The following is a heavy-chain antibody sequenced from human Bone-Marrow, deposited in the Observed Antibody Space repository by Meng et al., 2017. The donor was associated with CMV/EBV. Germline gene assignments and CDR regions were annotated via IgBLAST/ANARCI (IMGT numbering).Heavy chain of an antibody. J-gene: IGHJ3*02. Sequence: SETLSLTCTVSGGSISSGGYYWSWIRQHPGKGLEWIGYIYYSGSTSYNPSLKSRVTISVDTSKNQFSLKLCSVSAADTAVYYCARGPALSSGNAFDIWGQGSMVTVSS. V-gene: IGHV4-31*03. CDR3: ARGPALSSGNAFDI. CDR2: IYYSGST. CDR1: GGSISSGGYY. D-gene: IGHD3-10*01.